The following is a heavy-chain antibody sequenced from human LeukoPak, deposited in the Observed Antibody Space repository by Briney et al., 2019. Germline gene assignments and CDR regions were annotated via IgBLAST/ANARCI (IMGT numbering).Heavy chain of an antibody. D-gene: IGHD3-16*02. V-gene: IGHV3-21*01. CDR1: GFTFSTYS. CDR3: ARDDGYTPLDY. CDR2: ISSSTSYI. Sequence: PGGSLRLSCAASGFTFSTYSMNWVRQAPGKGLEWVSSISSSTSYIYYADSVKGRFTISKDNAKNSLYLQMNSLRVEDTAVYYCARDDGYTPLDYWGQGTLVTVSS. J-gene: IGHJ4*02.